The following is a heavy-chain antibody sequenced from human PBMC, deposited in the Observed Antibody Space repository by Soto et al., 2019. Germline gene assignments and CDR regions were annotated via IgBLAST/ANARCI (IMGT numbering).Heavy chain of an antibody. V-gene: IGHV4-4*02. J-gene: IGHJ4*02. CDR2: VFHSGST. CDR3: AGTRTYYFDY. CDR1: GGSIDSSNW. Sequence: SETLSLTCDVSGGSIDSSNWWSWVRQPPGKGLEWIGEVFHSGSTNYNPSLRSRVTISVDRSKNQFSLNLRSVTAADTSVYYCAGTRTYYFDYWGQGTLVTVS.